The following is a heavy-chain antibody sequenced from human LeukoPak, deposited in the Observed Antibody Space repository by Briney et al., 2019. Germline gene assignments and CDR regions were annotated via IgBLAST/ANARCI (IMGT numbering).Heavy chain of an antibody. CDR3: VRDVGGFDI. Sequence: GGSLRLSCAASGFTFSSYEMNWVRQAPGKGLVWVSYISSSGSIIYFADSVRGRFTVSRDNAKNSLYLQMNSLRAEDTAVYYCVRDVGGFDIWGQGTMVTVSS. J-gene: IGHJ3*02. CDR2: ISSSGSII. CDR1: GFTFSSYE. V-gene: IGHV3-48*03. D-gene: IGHD3-16*01.